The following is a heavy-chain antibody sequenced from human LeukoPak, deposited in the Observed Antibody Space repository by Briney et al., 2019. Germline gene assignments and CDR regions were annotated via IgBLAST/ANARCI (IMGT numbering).Heavy chain of an antibody. V-gene: IGHV3-21*01. CDR1: GFTFSSYS. CDR2: ISSSSSYI. J-gene: IGHJ3*02. D-gene: IGHD6-19*01. CDR3: AREQSPQWLDLFGAFDI. Sequence: PGGSLRLSCAASGFTFSSYSMNWVRQAPGNGLEWVSSISSSSSYIYYADSVKGRFTISRDNAKNSLYLQMNSLRAEDTAVYYCAREQSPQWLDLFGAFDIWGQGTMVTVSS.